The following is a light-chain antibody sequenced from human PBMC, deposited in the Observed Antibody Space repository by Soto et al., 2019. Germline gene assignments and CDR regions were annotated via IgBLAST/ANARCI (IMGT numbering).Light chain of an antibody. CDR2: GAS. J-gene: IGKJ5*01. Sequence: EIVLALSPGTVSLSTGERATLSRRASQSVSNNYLAWYQQKPGQAPRLLIYGASTRAAGIPDRFSGSGSGTDFTLTITRLEPEDSAVYFCQQYTGPPTTFGQGTRLEIK. V-gene: IGKV3-20*01. CDR3: QQYTGPPTT. CDR1: QSVSNNY.